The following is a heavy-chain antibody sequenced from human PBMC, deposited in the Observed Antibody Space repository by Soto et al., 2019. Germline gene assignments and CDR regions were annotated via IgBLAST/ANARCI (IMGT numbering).Heavy chain of an antibody. CDR1: GFTFSSYA. CDR3: ATLGRYSSSAPRGYFDY. D-gene: IGHD6-6*01. V-gene: IGHV3-30-3*01. Sequence: GGSLRLSCAASGFTFSSYAMHWVRQAPGKGLEWVAVISYDGSNKYYADSVKGRFTISRDNSKNTLYPQMNSLRAEDTAVYYCATLGRYSSSAPRGYFDYWGQGT. CDR2: ISYDGSNK. J-gene: IGHJ4*02.